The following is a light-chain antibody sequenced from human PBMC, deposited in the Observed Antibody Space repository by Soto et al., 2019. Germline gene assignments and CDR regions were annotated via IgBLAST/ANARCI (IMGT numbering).Light chain of an antibody. Sequence: EIVLTQSPGTLSLSPGERATLSCRASQNINSRYLAWYQQKPGQAPRLLIYGAASRATGIPDRFSGRGSGTDCTLNISRLEREDFAVYYCQHFGSSPGFTFGPGTKVDIK. J-gene: IGKJ3*01. CDR3: QHFGSSPGFT. CDR2: GAA. CDR1: QNINSRY. V-gene: IGKV3-20*01.